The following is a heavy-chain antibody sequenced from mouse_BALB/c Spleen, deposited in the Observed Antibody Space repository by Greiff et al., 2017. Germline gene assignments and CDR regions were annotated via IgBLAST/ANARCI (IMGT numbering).Heavy chain of an antibody. V-gene: IGHV1-4*01. CDR3: ARSKIPSYYYGSSYFDY. CDR2: INPSSGYT. CDR1: GYTFTSYT. J-gene: IGHJ2*01. D-gene: IGHD1-1*01. Sequence: VQLQQSGAELARPGASVKMSCKASGYTFTSYTMHWVKQRPGQGLEWIGYINPSSGYTNYNQKFKDKATLTADKSSSTAYMQLSSLTSEDSAVYYCARSKIPSYYYGSSYFDYWGQGTTLTVSS.